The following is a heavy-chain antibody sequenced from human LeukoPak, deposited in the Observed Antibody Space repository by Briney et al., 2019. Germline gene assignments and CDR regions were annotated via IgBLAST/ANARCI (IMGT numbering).Heavy chain of an antibody. V-gene: IGHV4-34*01. CDR1: GGSFSGYY. J-gene: IGHJ5*02. CDR2: INHSGST. Sequence: PSETLSLTCAVYGGSFSGYYWSWIRQPPGKGLEWIGEINHSGSTNYNPSLKSRVTISVDTSKNQFSLKLSSVTAADTAVYYCARDRDVVVPAAMGYNWFDPWGQGTLVTVSS. D-gene: IGHD2-2*01. CDR3: ARDRDVVVPAAMGYNWFDP.